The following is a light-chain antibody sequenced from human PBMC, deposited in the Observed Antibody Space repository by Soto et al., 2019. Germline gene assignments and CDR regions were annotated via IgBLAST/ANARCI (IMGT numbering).Light chain of an antibody. Sequence: TQSPATLSVSPGERATLSCRASQSVRSLLAWYQQKPGQAPRLLIYDAYNRATAIPPRFSGSGSGTDFTLTISSLEPEDAAVYYCQQRHMWSITFGQGTRVEIK. CDR3: QQRHMWSIT. CDR1: QSVRSL. V-gene: IGKV3-11*01. J-gene: IGKJ5*01. CDR2: DAY.